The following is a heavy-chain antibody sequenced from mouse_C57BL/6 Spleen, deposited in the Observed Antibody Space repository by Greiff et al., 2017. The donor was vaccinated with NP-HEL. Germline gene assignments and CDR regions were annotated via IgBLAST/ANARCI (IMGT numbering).Heavy chain of an antibody. J-gene: IGHJ1*03. CDR1: GFNIQNTY. V-gene: IGHV14-3*01. CDR3: ARRGLRHWYFDV. D-gene: IGHD1-2*01. Sequence: VQLQQSVAELVRPGASVKLSCTASGFNIQNTYMHWVKQRPEQGLEWIGRIDPANGNTKYAPKFQGKATITADTSSNTAYLQLSSLTSEDTAIYYCARRGLRHWYFDVWGTGTTVTVSS. CDR2: IDPANGNT.